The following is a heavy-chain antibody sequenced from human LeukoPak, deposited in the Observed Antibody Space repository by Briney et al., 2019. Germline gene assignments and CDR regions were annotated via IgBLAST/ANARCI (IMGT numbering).Heavy chain of an antibody. CDR3: ANKLPFDY. V-gene: IGHV3-23*01. J-gene: IGHJ4*02. Sequence: PGGSLRLSCAASGSTFSSYAMSWVRQAPGKGLEWVSGISGSGGSTWYADSVKGRFTISRDNSKNTLYLQMNSLRVEDTAVYYCANKLPFDYWGQGTLVTVSS. D-gene: IGHD3-10*01. CDR2: ISGSGGST. CDR1: GSTFSSYA.